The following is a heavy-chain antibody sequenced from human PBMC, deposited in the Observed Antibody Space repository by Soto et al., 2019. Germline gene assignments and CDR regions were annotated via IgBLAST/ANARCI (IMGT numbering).Heavy chain of an antibody. Sequence: PSVKVSRKASGYTFTNYYIHWVRQAPGQGLEWVGIVNPSDGSTNFAQKFQGRVTMTRDTSTSTVYMELSSLGSEDTAMYYCARDLPLASGGSDYWGEGTLVTVSS. D-gene: IGHD5-12*01. CDR2: VNPSDGST. CDR1: GYTFTNYY. CDR3: ARDLPLASGGSDY. J-gene: IGHJ4*02. V-gene: IGHV1-46*01.